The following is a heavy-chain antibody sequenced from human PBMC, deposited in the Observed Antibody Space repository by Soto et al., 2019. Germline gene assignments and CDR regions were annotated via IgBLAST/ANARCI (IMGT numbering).Heavy chain of an antibody. CDR2: IYYSGST. CDR1: GGSISSYY. D-gene: IGHD3-16*01. J-gene: IGHJ4*02. V-gene: IGHV4-59*01. Sequence: SETLSLTCTVSGGSISSYYWSWIRQPPGKGLEWIGYIYYSGSTNYNPSLKSRVTISVDTSKNQFSLKLSSVTAADTAVYYCARNPLIPSPLGYYFDYWGQGTLVTVS. CDR3: ARNPLIPSPLGYYFDY.